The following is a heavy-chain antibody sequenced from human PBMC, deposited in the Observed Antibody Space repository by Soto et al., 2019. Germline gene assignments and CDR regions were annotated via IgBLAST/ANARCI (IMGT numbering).Heavy chain of an antibody. CDR3: ARMGYYDSSGYSGSD. J-gene: IGHJ4*02. CDR2: IYYSGST. V-gene: IGHV4-59*12. CDR1: GGSISSYY. D-gene: IGHD3-22*01. Sequence: SETLSLTCTVSGGSISSYYWSWIRQPPGKKLEWIGYIYYSGSTNYNPSLKSRVTISVDTSKNQFSLKLSSVTAADTAVYYCARMGYYDSSGYSGSDWGQGTLVTVSS.